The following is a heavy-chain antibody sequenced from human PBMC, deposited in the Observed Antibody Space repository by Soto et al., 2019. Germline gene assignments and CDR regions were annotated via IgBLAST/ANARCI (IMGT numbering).Heavy chain of an antibody. CDR3: ARGNPFNYAGFDV. D-gene: IGHD3-16*01. J-gene: IGHJ6*02. CDR2: MNAKSGDT. V-gene: IGHV1-8*01. Sequence: QAHLEQSGAELRRPGASVKVSCKASGYTFSDFDINWLRQASGQGPEWMGWMNAKSGDTFFAQRFQGKFNMTWDTSLSTAYMEVGSLTSDDTAIYYCARGNPFNYAGFDVWGQGTTVAVSS. CDR1: GYTFSDFD.